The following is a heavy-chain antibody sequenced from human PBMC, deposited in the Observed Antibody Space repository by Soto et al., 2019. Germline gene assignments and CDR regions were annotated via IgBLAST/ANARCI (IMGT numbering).Heavy chain of an antibody. J-gene: IGHJ4*02. D-gene: IGHD3-9*01. CDR1: GFTFSSYD. CDR3: ARARSYYDILTGYQSAFDY. CDR2: IGTAGDT. Sequence: EVQLVESGGGLVQPGGSLRLSCAASGFTFSSYDMHWVRQATGKGLEWVSAIGTAGDTYYPGSVKGRFTISRENAKNSLYLQMNSLRAGDTAVDYCARARSYYDILTGYQSAFDYWGQGTLVTVSS. V-gene: IGHV3-13*01.